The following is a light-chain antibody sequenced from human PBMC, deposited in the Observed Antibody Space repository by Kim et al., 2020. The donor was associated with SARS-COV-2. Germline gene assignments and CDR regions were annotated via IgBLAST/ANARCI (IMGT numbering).Light chain of an antibody. CDR1: QSVSSY. CDR2: DTS. J-gene: IGKJ2*01. CDR3: QQRTNWL. V-gene: IGKV3-11*01. Sequence: TLYLSPGERATLSCRASQSVSSYFAWYQQKPGQAPRLRIYDTSKRATGTPARFSGSGSGTDFTLTISSLESEDSAIYYCQQRTNWLFGQGTKLEI.